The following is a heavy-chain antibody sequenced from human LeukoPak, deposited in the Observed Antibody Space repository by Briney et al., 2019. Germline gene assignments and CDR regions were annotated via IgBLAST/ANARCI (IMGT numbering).Heavy chain of an antibody. CDR1: GFTFDVYA. Sequence: GRSLRLSCAASGFTFDVYAMHWVRQAPGKGLEWVSGISWNSGSIGYADSVKGRFTISRDNAKNSLYLQMNSRRAEDMALYYCAKDAGYDRFGELSAFDIWGQGTMVTVSS. J-gene: IGHJ3*02. CDR2: ISWNSGSI. D-gene: IGHD3-10*01. V-gene: IGHV3-9*03. CDR3: AKDAGYDRFGELSAFDI.